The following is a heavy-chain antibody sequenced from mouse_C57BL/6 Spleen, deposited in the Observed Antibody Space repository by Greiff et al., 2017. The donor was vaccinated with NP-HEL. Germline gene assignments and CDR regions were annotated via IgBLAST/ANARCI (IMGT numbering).Heavy chain of an antibody. D-gene: IGHD2-4*01. Sequence: EVMLVESGGGLVKPGGSLKLSCAASGFTFSSYAMSWVRQTPEKRLEWVATISDGGSYTYYPDNVKGRFTISRDTAKNNLYLQMSHLKSEDTAMYYCARYYDYDVLYAMDYWGQGTSVTVSS. J-gene: IGHJ4*01. CDR2: ISDGGSYT. V-gene: IGHV5-4*03. CDR1: GFTFSSYA. CDR3: ARYYDYDVLYAMDY.